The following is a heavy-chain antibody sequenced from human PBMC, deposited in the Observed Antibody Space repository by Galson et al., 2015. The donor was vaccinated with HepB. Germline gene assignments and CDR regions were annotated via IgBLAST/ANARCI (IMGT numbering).Heavy chain of an antibody. J-gene: IGHJ6*02. V-gene: IGHV3-15*01. CDR1: GFTFSNAW. D-gene: IGHD3-10*01. Sequence: SLRLSCAASGFTFSNAWMSWVRQAPGKGLEWVGRIKSKTDGGTTDYAAPVKGRFTISRDDSKNTLYLQMNSLKTEDTAVYYCTRDSGKRDYYYYGMDVWGQGTTVTVSS. CDR2: IKSKTDGGTT. CDR3: TRDSGKRDYYYYGMDV.